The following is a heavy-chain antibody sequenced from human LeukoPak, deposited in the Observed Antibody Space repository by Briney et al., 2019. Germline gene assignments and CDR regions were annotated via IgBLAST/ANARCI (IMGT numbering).Heavy chain of an antibody. J-gene: IGHJ3*02. CDR3: ASLAAEDAFDI. D-gene: IGHD6-13*01. CDR1: GGSFSVYY. Sequence: SETLSLTCAVYGGSFSVYYWSWIRQPPGKGLEWIGEINHSGSTNYNPSLKSRVTISVDTSKNQFSLKLSSVTAADTAVYYCASLAAEDAFDIWGQGTMVTVSS. V-gene: IGHV4-34*01. CDR2: INHSGST.